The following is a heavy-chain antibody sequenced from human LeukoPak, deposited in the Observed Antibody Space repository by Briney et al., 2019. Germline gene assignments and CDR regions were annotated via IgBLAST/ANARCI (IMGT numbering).Heavy chain of an antibody. D-gene: IGHD1-26*01. CDR1: GGSFSGYY. Sequence: SETLSLTCAVYGGSFSGYYWSWIRQPPGKGLEWIGEINHSGSTNYNPPLKSRVTISVDTSKNQFSLKLSSVTAADPAVYYCATSGSHITNDYWGQGTLVTVSS. J-gene: IGHJ4*02. CDR3: ATSGSHITNDY. CDR2: INHSGST. V-gene: IGHV4-34*01.